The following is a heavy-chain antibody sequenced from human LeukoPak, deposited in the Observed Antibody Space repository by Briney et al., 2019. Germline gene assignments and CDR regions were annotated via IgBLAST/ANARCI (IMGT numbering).Heavy chain of an antibody. Sequence: GASVKVSCKASGYTFTGYYMHWVRQAPGQGLEWMGWINPNSGGTNYAQKFQGRVTMTRDTSISTAYMELSRLRSDDTAVYYCARDLLDYSNLYYFDYWGQGTLVTVSS. CDR2: INPNSGGT. CDR3: ARDLLDYSNLYYFDY. V-gene: IGHV1-2*02. CDR1: GYTFTGYY. J-gene: IGHJ4*02. D-gene: IGHD4-11*01.